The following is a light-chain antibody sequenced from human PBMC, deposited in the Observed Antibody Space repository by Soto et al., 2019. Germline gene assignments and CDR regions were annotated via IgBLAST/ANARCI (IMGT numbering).Light chain of an antibody. CDR2: GAS. J-gene: IGKJ1*01. CDR1: QSVSSSY. CDR3: QQYYGSPKT. Sequence: EIVLTQSPGTLSLSPGERATLSCRASQSVSSSYLAWYQQKPGQAPRLLIYGASSRASGIPDRFSGSGSGTDFTLTISRLEPEDFAVYYCQQYYGSPKTFGQGTKV. V-gene: IGKV3-20*01.